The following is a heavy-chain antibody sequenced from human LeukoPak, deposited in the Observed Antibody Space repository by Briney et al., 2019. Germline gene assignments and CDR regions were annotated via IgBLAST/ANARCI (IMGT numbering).Heavy chain of an antibody. D-gene: IGHD3-10*01. V-gene: IGHV4-31*03. CDR3: ARDLWGSGSFPFYYYYGMDV. J-gene: IGHJ6*02. CDR1: GGSISSGGYY. Sequence: SETLSLTCIVSGGSISSGGYYWSWIRQHPGKGLEWIGYIYYSGSTYYNPSLKSRVTISVDTSKNQFSLKLSSVTAADTAVYYCARDLWGSGSFPFYYYYGMDVWGQGTTVTVSS. CDR2: IYYSGST.